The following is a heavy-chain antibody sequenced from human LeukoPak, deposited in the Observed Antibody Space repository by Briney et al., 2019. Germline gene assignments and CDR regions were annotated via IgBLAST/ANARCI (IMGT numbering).Heavy chain of an antibody. Sequence: PGGSLRLSCAASGFTFSSYGMNWVRQAPGKGLEWVSVISSGGNTYYADSVKGRFTISRDNSKNTVYLQMSGLRAEDTAVYYCAREVRGYYFDYWGQGTLVTASS. V-gene: IGHV3-53*01. J-gene: IGHJ4*02. CDR2: ISSGGNT. CDR3: AREVRGYYFDY. D-gene: IGHD5-12*01. CDR1: GFTFSSYG.